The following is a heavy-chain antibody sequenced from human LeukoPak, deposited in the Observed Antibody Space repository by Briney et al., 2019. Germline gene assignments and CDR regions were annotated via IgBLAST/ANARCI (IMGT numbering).Heavy chain of an antibody. V-gene: IGHV3-23*01. CDR1: GFTFSSYA. CDR3: AKDGDSSGWYSAGDY. J-gene: IGHJ4*02. CDR2: ISGSGGST. D-gene: IGHD6-19*01. Sequence: PGGSLRLSCAASGFTFSSYAMSWVRQAPGKGLEWVSAISGSGGSTYYADSVKGRFTISRGNSKNTLYLQMNSLRAEDTAVYYCAKDGDSSGWYSAGDYWGQGTLVTVSS.